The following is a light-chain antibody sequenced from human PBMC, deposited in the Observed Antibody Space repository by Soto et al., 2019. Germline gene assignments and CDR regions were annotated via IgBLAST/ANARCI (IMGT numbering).Light chain of an antibody. V-gene: IGKV1-5*01. Sequence: DIQMTQSPSTLSASVGDRVSISCRASQSVSVWVAWYQQKPGTAPKLLIYDAFTVDTGVPSRFSGSGSGTEFTLTISSLQPEDFATYYSQQYDAFSRTFGQGTKVDI. J-gene: IGKJ1*01. CDR1: QSVSVW. CDR3: QQYDAFSRT. CDR2: DAF.